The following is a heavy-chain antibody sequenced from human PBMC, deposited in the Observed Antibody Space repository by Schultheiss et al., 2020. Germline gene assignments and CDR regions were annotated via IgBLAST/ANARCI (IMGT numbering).Heavy chain of an antibody. Sequence: ETLSLTCTVSGGSISSYYWSWIRQPPGKGLEWIGYIYYSGSTNYNPSLKSRVTISVDTSKNQFSLKLSSVTAADTAVYYCARDMGARAFDIWGQGTMVTVSS. CDR1: GGSISSYY. CDR2: IYYSGST. D-gene: IGHD1-26*01. CDR3: ARDMGARAFDI. V-gene: IGHV4-59*01. J-gene: IGHJ3*02.